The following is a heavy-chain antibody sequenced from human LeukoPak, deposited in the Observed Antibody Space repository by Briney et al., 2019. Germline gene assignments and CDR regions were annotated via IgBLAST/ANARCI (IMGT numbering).Heavy chain of an antibody. CDR3: ARQPQQLLVWFDP. V-gene: IGHV4-39*01. CDR1: GGSISASSYY. D-gene: IGHD6-13*01. J-gene: IGHJ5*02. Sequence: PSETLSLTCTVPGGSISASSYYWGCVRQPPGKGLEWIRSISYSGSTNYNPSLKRRATISVDTPKNQFSLKLTSVTAAEPPLYSGARQPQQLLVWFDPWGQGTLVTVSS. CDR2: ISYSGST.